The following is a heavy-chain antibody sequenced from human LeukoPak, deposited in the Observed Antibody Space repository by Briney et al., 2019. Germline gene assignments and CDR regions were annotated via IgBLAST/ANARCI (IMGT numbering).Heavy chain of an antibody. J-gene: IGHJ5*02. CDR2: IIPVFGTA. CDR1: GGTFSSYA. V-gene: IGHV1-69*05. CDR3: ARDKDSWNSRIYNWFDP. D-gene: IGHD1/OR15-1a*01. Sequence: GASVKVSCKASGGTFSSYAISWVRQAPGQGLEWMGGIIPVFGTANYAQKFQGRVTITTDESTSTAYMELSSLRSEDTAVYYCARDKDSWNSRIYNWFDPWGQGTLVTVSS.